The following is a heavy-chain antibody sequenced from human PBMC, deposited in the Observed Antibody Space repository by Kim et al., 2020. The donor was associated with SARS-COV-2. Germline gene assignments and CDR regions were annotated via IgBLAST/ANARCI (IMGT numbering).Heavy chain of an antibody. CDR1: GGSISSYS. Sequence: SETLSLTCTVSGGSISSYSWSWLRQPPGKGLEWIGYIYLSGSTNYNPSLKSRPTISVDTSRNQLSLKLSSLTAADTAVYYCARKGTHRYDGLWYFDLWGRGTLVTVSS. V-gene: IGHV4-59*08. J-gene: IGHJ2*01. D-gene: IGHD3-16*02. CDR3: ARKGTHRYDGLWYFDL. CDR2: IYLSGST.